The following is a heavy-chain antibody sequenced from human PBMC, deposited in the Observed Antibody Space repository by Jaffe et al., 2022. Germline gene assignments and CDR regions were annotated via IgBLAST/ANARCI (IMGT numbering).Heavy chain of an antibody. CDR3: ARDLLHDFWSGYYTDY. Sequence: QVQLVQSGAEVKKPGASVKVSCKASGYTFTGYYMHWVRQAPGQGLEWMGRINPNSGGTNYAQKFQGRVTMTRDTSISTAYMELSRLRSDDTAVYYCARDLLHDFWSGYYTDYWGQGTLVTVSS. CDR2: INPNSGGT. D-gene: IGHD3-3*01. V-gene: IGHV1-2*06. J-gene: IGHJ4*02. CDR1: GYTFTGYY.